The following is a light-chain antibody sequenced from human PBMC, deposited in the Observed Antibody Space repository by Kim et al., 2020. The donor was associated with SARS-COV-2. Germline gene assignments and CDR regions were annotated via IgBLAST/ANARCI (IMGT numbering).Light chain of an antibody. CDR3: QAWDSSTVL. Sequence: SYELTQPPSVSVSPGQTVSITCSGDKLGDKYACWYQQKPGQSPMLVIYQDTKRPSGIPERFSGSNSGNTATLTISGTQAMDEADYYCQAWDSSTVLFGGG. CDR2: QDT. V-gene: IGLV3-1*01. CDR1: KLGDKY. J-gene: IGLJ2*01.